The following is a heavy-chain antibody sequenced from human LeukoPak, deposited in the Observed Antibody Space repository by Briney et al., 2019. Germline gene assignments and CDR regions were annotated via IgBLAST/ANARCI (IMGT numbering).Heavy chain of an antibody. D-gene: IGHD3-16*01. CDR2: IYTSGST. CDR3: ARKRDWGNAFDI. Sequence: SETLSLTCTVSGGSISSYYWSWIRQPAGKGLEWIGRIYTSGSTNYNPSLKSRVTMSVDTSKDQFSLKLSSVTAADTAVYYCARKRDWGNAFDIWGQGTMVTVSS. V-gene: IGHV4-4*07. CDR1: GGSISSYY. J-gene: IGHJ3*02.